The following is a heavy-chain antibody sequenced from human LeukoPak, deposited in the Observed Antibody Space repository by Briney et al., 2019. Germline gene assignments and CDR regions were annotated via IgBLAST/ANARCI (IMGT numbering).Heavy chain of an antibody. CDR2: ISSSGITM. D-gene: IGHD3-10*01. J-gene: IGHJ3*02. CDR3: ARGSSGDAFDI. CDR1: GFTFSTHE. V-gene: IGHV3-48*03. Sequence: GGSLRLSCAASGFTFSTHEMNWVRQAPGKGLEWVSYISSSGITMYYADSVKGRFTIFRDNAKKSLYLQMNSLRAEDTAVYYCARGSSGDAFDIWGQGTMVTVSS.